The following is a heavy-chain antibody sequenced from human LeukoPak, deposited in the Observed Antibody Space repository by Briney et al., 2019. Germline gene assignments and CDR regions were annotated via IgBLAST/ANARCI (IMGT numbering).Heavy chain of an antibody. D-gene: IGHD1/OR15-1a*01. Sequence: GASVKVSCKASGYTFTSYGISWVRQAPGQGLEWMGWISAYNGNTNYAQKLQGRVTMTTDTSTSTAYMELRSLRSDDTAVYYCARGITGPKSPTFQYYYYYMDVWGKGTTVTVSS. CDR3: ARGITGPKSPTFQYYYYYMDV. J-gene: IGHJ6*03. CDR2: ISAYNGNT. V-gene: IGHV1-18*01. CDR1: GYTFTSYG.